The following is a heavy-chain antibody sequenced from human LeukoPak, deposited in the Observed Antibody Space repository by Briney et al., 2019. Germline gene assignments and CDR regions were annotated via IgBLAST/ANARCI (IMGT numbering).Heavy chain of an antibody. CDR1: GGSISSYY. V-gene: IGHV4-59*01. CDR3: ARDPLSSGWNYFAY. Sequence: SETLSLTCTVSGGSISSYYWSWIRQPPGKGLEWIGYIYYSGSTNYNPSLKSRVTISVDTSKNQFSLKLSSVTAADTAVYYCARDPLSSGWNYFAYWGQGTLVTVSS. D-gene: IGHD6-19*01. J-gene: IGHJ4*02. CDR2: IYYSGST.